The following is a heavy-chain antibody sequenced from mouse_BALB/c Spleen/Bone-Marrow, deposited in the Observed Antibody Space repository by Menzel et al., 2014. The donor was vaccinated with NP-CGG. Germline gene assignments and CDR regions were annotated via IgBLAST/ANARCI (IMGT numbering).Heavy chain of an antibody. CDR3: TRGGNWDDFDY. V-gene: IGHV5-17*02. D-gene: IGHD4-1*01. CDR2: ISSGSSTI. Sequence: EAQLVESGGGLVQPGGSRKLSCAASGFTFSSFGMHWVRQAPEKGLEWVAYISSGSSTIFYADTVKGRFTVSRDNPKNTLFLQMTSLRSEDTAMYYCTRGGNWDDFDYWGQGTTLTVSS. J-gene: IGHJ2*01. CDR1: GFTFSSFG.